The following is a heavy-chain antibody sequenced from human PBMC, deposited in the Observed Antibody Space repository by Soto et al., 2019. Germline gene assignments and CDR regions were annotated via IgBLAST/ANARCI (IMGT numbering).Heavy chain of an antibody. CDR2: ISWNSGNL. CDR1: GFIFKNYA. CDR3: AKAPVYGSGGWFDP. J-gene: IGHJ5*02. V-gene: IGHV3-9*01. Sequence: ESGGGLVQPGRSLRLSCEASGFIFKNYAMVWVRQGPGKGLEWVSSISWNSGNLDYGDSVKGRFTISRDNAKNSLYLQMNSLRTEDTAWYFCAKAPVYGSGGWFDPWGQGTLDTVSS. D-gene: IGHD3-10*01.